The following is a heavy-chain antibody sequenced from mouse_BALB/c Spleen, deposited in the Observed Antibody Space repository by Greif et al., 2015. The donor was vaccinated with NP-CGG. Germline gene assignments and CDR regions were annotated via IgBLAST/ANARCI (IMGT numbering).Heavy chain of an antibody. CDR1: GYTFTSYW. J-gene: IGHJ2*01. CDR3: ARGDGDY. Sequence: QVHVKQSGAELVKPGASVKLSCKASGYTFTSYWMHWVKQRPGQGLEWIGEIDPSDSYTNYNQKFKGKATLTVDKSSSTAYMQLSSLTSEDSAVYYCARGDGDYWGQGTTLTVSS. CDR2: IDPSDSYT. V-gene: IGHV1-69*02.